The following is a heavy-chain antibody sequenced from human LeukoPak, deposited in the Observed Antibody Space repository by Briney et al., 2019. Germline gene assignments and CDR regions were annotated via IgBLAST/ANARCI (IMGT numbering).Heavy chain of an antibody. J-gene: IGHJ4*01. CDR1: GFTFPNYA. V-gene: IGHV3-23*01. CDR2: ISGSGRRT. D-gene: IGHD6-6*01. Sequence: PGGSLRLSCAASGFTFPNYAMNWVRQAPGKGLEWVSSISGSGRRTYYADSVKGRFTSSRDNSKNTVYLEMNSLRAEDTALYYCASPSIAAFPITHLDFWGHGALVTVSS. CDR3: ASPSIAAFPITHLDF.